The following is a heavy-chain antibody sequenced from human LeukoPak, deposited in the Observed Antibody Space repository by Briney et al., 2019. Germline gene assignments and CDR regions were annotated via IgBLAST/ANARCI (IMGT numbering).Heavy chain of an antibody. J-gene: IGHJ4*02. D-gene: IGHD3-10*01. CDR3: PRHPTPFSGAFSGGFDY. V-gene: IGHV4-39*01. CDR1: GGSISSSSYY. CDR2: IYYSGST. Sequence: PSETLSLTCTVSGGSISSSSYYWGWIRQPPGKGLEWIGSIYYSGSTYYNPSLKSRVTISVDTSKNQFSLKLSSVTAADTAVYYCPRHPTPFSGAFSGGFDYWGQGTLVTVSS.